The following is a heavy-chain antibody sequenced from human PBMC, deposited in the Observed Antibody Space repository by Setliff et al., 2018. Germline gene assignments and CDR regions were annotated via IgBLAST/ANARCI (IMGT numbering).Heavy chain of an antibody. V-gene: IGHV4-38-2*02. CDR2: IYHSGST. J-gene: IGHJ3*02. CDR3: ARDPLGEIAVAGHDAFDI. D-gene: IGHD6-19*01. Sequence: SETLSLTCAVSGYSISSGYYWGWIRQPPGKGLEWIGIIYHSGSTYYNPSLKSRVTISVDTSKNQFSLKLSSVTAADTAVYYCARDPLGEIAVAGHDAFDIWGQGTMVTVSS. CDR1: GYSISSGYY.